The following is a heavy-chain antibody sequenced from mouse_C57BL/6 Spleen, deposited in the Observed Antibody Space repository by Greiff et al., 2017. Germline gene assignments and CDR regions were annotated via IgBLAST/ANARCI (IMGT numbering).Heavy chain of an antibody. J-gene: IGHJ4*01. Sequence: VQLQQSGAELVRPGTSVKVSCKASGYAFTNYLIEWVKQRPGQGLEWIGVINPGSGGTNYNEKFKGKATLTADKSSSTAYMQLSSLTSEDSAVYFCARRVRGTMDYWGQGTSVTVSS. CDR3: ARRVRGTMDY. CDR1: GYAFTNYL. CDR2: INPGSGGT. V-gene: IGHV1-54*01.